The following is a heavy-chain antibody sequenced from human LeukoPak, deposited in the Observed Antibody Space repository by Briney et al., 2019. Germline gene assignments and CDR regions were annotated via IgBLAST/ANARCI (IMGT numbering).Heavy chain of an antibody. D-gene: IGHD3-10*01. CDR2: ITTSTGKP. CDR1: GYTFTVYS. J-gene: IGHJ3*02. CDR3: ARDQDVMVRGDI. Sequence: ASVKVSCTASGYTFTVYSINWLRQAPGQGLEWMGWITTSTGKPTYAQGFTGRFVFSLDTSVSTTYLQINNLKAEDTAVYYCARDQDVMVRGDIWGQGTMVTVSS. V-gene: IGHV7-4-1*02.